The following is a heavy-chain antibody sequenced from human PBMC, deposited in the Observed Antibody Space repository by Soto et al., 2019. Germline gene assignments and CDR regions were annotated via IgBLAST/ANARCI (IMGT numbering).Heavy chain of an antibody. CDR3: ASSQKGYNWNYFDH. J-gene: IGHJ4*02. Sequence: PSETLSLTCTVSGASIKSYYWAWIRQPAGKGLEWIGRVFASGTTNYNPSLRNRITMSVDTSRNQFSLKVSAVTAADTAVYYCASSQKGYNWNYFDHWGQGALVTVSS. CDR2: VFASGTT. D-gene: IGHD1-20*01. V-gene: IGHV4-4*07. CDR1: GASIKSYY.